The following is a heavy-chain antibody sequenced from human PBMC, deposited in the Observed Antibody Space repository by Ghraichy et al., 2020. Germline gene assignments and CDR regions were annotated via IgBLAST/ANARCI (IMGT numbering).Heavy chain of an antibody. CDR2: VSGGGGST. CDR1: GFTFTNYA. D-gene: IGHD1-26*01. J-gene: IGHJ4*02. Sequence: GSLRLSCAASGFTFTNYAMTWVRQAPGKGLEWVSAVSGGGGSTYYTDSVKGRFTISRDNSKNTLYLQMNSLRAEDTAVYYCAKHGMVGATSGSGFFDYWGQGTLVTVSS. V-gene: IGHV3-23*01. CDR3: AKHGMVGATSGSGFFDY.